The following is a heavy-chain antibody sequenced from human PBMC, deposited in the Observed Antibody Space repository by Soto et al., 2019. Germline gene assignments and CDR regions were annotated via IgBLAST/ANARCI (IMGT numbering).Heavy chain of an antibody. CDR1: GFIADDYA. D-gene: IGHD4-17*01. Sequence: EMQLVESGGGLVQPGRSLRLSCVGSGFIADDYAMHWVRQPPGKGLEWVSGISSNSETTNYADSVKGRFTISRDNAKNSLLLQMNSLRPEDTAFYYCAKDSKWGGMTTIHYFDSWGQGTLVTVSS. CDR3: AKDSKWGGMTTIHYFDS. J-gene: IGHJ4*02. V-gene: IGHV3-9*02. CDR2: ISSNSETT.